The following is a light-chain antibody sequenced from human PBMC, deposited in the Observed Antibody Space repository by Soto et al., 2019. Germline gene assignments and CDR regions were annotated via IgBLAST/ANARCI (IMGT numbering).Light chain of an antibody. CDR3: HNFGSPPFT. Sequence: EIVLTQSPGTLSLSPGERATLSCRASQSIDSSYLSWFQQKPGQAPRLLIYGACGRATGIPDRFSVRGSGTEFALTISILEPEDFAVYYSHNFGSPPFTFGPGTKVDIK. J-gene: IGKJ3*01. V-gene: IGKV3-20*01. CDR1: QSIDSSY. CDR2: GAC.